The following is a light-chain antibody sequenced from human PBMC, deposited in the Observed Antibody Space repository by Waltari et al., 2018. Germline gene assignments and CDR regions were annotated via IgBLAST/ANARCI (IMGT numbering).Light chain of an antibody. CDR3: CSFVGSATWV. CDR2: EDT. J-gene: IGLJ3*02. Sequence: SALTQPASVSGSPGQSIAISCTGTSSAVGRYNIVSWYQQHPGKAPKLLIYEDTKRPSGVSDHFSGSKSGNTASLTISGLQAEDEADYFCCSFVGSATWVFGGGTKLTVL. V-gene: IGLV2-23*01. CDR1: SSAVGRYNI.